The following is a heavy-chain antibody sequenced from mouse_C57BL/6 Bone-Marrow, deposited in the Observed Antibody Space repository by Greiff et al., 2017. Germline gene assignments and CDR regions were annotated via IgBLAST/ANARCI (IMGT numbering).Heavy chain of an antibody. CDR2: IDPSDGYT. Sequence: VQLKQPGAELVKPGASVKLSCKASGYTFTSYWMQWVKQRPGQGLEWIGEIDPSDGYTNYNQKFKGKATLTVDTSSSTAYMQLSSLTSEDSAVYYYARDYYGSSMFAYWGQGTLVTVSA. V-gene: IGHV1-50*01. CDR3: ARDYYGSSMFAY. D-gene: IGHD1-1*01. CDR1: GYTFTSYW. J-gene: IGHJ3*01.